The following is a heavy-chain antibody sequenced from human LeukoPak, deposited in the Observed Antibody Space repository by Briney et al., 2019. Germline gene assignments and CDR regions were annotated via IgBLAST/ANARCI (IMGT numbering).Heavy chain of an antibody. D-gene: IGHD3-3*01. CDR2: IYYSGST. CDR1: GGSISSYY. CDR3: ARGDFWSGRKPPYFDY. Sequence: PSETRSLTCTVSGGSISSYYWSWIRQPPGKGLEWIWYIYYSGSTNYNPSLKSRVTISVDTSKNQFSLKLSSVTAADTAGYYCARGDFWSGRKPPYFDYGGQGTLVTVSS. V-gene: IGHV4-59*01. J-gene: IGHJ4*02.